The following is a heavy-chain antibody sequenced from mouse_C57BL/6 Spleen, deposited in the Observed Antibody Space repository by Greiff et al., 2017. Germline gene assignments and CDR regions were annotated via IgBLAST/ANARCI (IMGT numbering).Heavy chain of an antibody. Sequence: QVQLQQPGAELVRPGSSVKLSCKASGYTFTSYWMDWVKQRPGQGLEWIGNIYPSDSETHYNQKFKDKATLTVDKSSSTAYMQLSSLTSEDSAVYYCARWGDYAFDYWGQGTTLTVSS. V-gene: IGHV1-61*01. CDR2: IYPSDSET. CDR1: GYTFTSYW. J-gene: IGHJ2*01. D-gene: IGHD2-4*01. CDR3: ARWGDYAFDY.